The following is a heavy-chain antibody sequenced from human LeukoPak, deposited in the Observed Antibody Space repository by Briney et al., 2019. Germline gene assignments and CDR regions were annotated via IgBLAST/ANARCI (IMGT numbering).Heavy chain of an antibody. CDR1: GYTSSSNA. D-gene: IGHD6-19*01. V-gene: IGHV7-4-1*02. CDR2: INTNTGTP. J-gene: IGHJ5*01. Sequence: ASVKVSCKASGYTSSSNAMNWVRQAPGQGFEWMGWINTNTGTPTYAQGFTGRFVFSLDTSVSTAYLQISSLKAEDTAVYYCARYSNGWYDSWGQGTLVTVSS. CDR3: ARYSNGWYDS.